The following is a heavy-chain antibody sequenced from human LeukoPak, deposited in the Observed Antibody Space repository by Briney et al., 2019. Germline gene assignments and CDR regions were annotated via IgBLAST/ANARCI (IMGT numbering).Heavy chain of an antibody. D-gene: IGHD1-14*01. CDR2: IYYSGST. V-gene: IGHV4-31*03. CDR1: GGSISSGGYY. Sequence: SETLSLTCTVSGGSISSGGYYWSWIRQHPGKCLEWIGHIYYSGSTYYNPSLKSRVAISVDTSKTHLSLKLSSVTAADTAVYYCARDITSQSAGYFDYWGQGTLVTVSS. J-gene: IGHJ4*02. CDR3: ARDITSQSAGYFDY.